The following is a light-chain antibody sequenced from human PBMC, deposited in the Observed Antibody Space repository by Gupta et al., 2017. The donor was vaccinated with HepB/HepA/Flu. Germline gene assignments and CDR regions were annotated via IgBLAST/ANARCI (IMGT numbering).Light chain of an antibody. CDR2: DAS. J-gene: IGKJ1*01. CDR1: QGIRND. V-gene: IGKV1-6*01. CDR3: LQDYNYPRT. Sequence: AIQMTQSPSSLLASVGDRVTITCRASQGIRNDLGWYQQKPGKAPKLLIYDASSLQSGVPSRFSGSGSGTDFTLTISSLQPEDFATYYCLQDYNYPRTFGQGTKVEIK.